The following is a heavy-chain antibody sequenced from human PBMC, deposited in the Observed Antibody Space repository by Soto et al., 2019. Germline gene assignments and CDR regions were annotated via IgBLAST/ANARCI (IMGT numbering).Heavy chain of an antibody. V-gene: IGHV4-59*02. Sequence: PSGTLSLTCTVSGASVSTGYWSWIRQPPGKGLEWIGFMYFGGSFNYNPSLTSRATISVETSKNQFSMKMTSVTAADTAVYYCARSYYDSTGFAVDPWGQGTLVTVSS. D-gene: IGHD3-22*01. J-gene: IGHJ5*02. CDR3: ARSYYDSTGFAVDP. CDR2: MYFGGSF. CDR1: GASVSTGY.